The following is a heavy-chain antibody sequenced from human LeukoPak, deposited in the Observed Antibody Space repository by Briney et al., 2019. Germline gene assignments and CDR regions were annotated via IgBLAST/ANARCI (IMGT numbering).Heavy chain of an antibody. CDR2: ISYSGNT. J-gene: IGHJ6*03. D-gene: IGHD3-22*01. V-gene: IGHV4-39*02. CDR1: AGSISSSDYY. Sequence: AETLSLTCTVSAGSISSSDYYWGWIRQSPGKGLEWIGRISYSGNTYYNPSLKSRVTISVDTSKNHFSLRLSSVTAADTAVYYCSRLTHSYYSDTSGYYPYYYMDVWGEGTTVAVSS. CDR3: SRLTHSYYSDTSGYYPYYYMDV.